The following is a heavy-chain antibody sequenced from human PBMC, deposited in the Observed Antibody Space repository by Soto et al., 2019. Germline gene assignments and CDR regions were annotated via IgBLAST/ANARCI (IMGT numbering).Heavy chain of an antibody. D-gene: IGHD2-2*02. V-gene: IGHV3-30-3*01. CDR3: ARPDVDIVVVPAAITPWFDP. CDR2: ISYDGSNK. Sequence: GESLKISCAASGFTFSSYAMHWVRQAPGKGLEWVAVISYDGSNKYYADSVKGRFTISRDNSKNTLYLQMNSLRAEDTAVYYCARPDVDIVVVPAAITPWFDPWGQGTLVTVSS. J-gene: IGHJ5*02. CDR1: GFTFSSYA.